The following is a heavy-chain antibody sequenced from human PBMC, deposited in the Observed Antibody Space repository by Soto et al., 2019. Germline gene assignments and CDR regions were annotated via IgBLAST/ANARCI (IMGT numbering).Heavy chain of an antibody. D-gene: IGHD3-22*01. CDR2: IYPGDSDT. CDR3: DSSGYLPSPYYYYYGMDV. CDR1: GYRVTIYW. V-gene: IGHV5-51*01. Sequence: GASLKISCKGPGYRVTIYWIGWVRQMPGKGLEWMGIIYPGDSDTRYSPSFQGQVTISADKSISTAYLQWSSLKASDTAMYYYDSSGYLPSPYYYYYGMDVWGQGITVTVSS. J-gene: IGHJ6*02.